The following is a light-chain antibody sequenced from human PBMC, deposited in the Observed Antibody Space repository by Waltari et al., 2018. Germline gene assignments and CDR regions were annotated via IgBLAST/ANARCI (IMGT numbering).Light chain of an antibody. CDR1: QSVSSSY. Sequence: EIVLTQSPGTLSLSPGERATLSCRASQSVSSSYLAWYQQKPGQALRLLIYGASSRATGIPDRFSGSGSGTDFTLTISRLEPEDFAVYYCQQYGSSLLTFGQGTRLEIK. V-gene: IGKV3-20*01. CDR3: QQYGSSLLT. J-gene: IGKJ5*01. CDR2: GAS.